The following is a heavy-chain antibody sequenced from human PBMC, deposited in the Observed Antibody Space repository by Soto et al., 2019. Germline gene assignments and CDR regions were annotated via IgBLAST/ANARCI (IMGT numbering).Heavy chain of an antibody. V-gene: IGHV1-46*01. J-gene: IGHJ6*02. CDR2: ISPSGGST. CDR1: GYTFTSYY. Sequence: GASVKVSCKASGYTFTSYYIHWVRQAPGQGLEWMGVISPSGGSTSYARKFQGRVTMTRDTSTSTVYMELSSLRSEDTAVYYCARVKGEGMDVWGQGTTVTVSS. CDR3: ARVKGEGMDV. D-gene: IGHD3-16*01.